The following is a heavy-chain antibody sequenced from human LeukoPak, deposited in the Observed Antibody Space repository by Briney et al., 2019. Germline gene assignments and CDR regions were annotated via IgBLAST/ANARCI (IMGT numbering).Heavy chain of an antibody. D-gene: IGHD5-24*01. J-gene: IGHJ4*02. CDR3: AKDRGRDGYNAGRGDQVGY. Sequence: PGGSLRLSCAASGFTFSSYAMSWVRQAPGKGLEWVSAISGSGGSTYYADSVKGRFTISRDNSKNTLYLQMNSLRAEDTAVYYCAKDRGRDGYNAGRGDQVGYWGQGTLVTVSS. CDR2: ISGSGGST. CDR1: GFTFSSYA. V-gene: IGHV3-23*01.